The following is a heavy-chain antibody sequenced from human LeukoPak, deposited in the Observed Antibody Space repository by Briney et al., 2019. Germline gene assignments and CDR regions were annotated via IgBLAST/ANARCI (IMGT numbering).Heavy chain of an antibody. D-gene: IGHD5-12*01. Sequence: PGGSLRLSCAASGFTFSSYGMHWVRQAPGKGLEWVAVISYDGSNKYYADSVKGRFTISRDNSKNTLYLQMKSLRAEDTAVDYCEKEHPSKWPKTVANRGDGNLVTASS. V-gene: IGHV3-30*18. CDR2: ISYDGSNK. CDR3: EKEHPSKWPKTVAN. J-gene: IGHJ4*03. CDR1: GFTFSSYG.